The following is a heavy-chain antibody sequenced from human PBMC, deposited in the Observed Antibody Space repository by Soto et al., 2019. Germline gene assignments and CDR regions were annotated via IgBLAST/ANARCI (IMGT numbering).Heavy chain of an antibody. D-gene: IGHD4-17*01. CDR3: AREREHDYGGYLDY. CDR1: GFTFSSYA. Sequence: QVQLVESGGGVVQPGRSLRLSCAASGFTFSSYAMHWVRQAPGKGLEWVAVISYDGSSEYYADSVKGRYNISRDNSKNTLSLQMNCLGGEDTAVYYCAREREHDYGGYLDYRGPGTLVNVSS. V-gene: IGHV3-30-3*01. J-gene: IGHJ4*02. CDR2: ISYDGSSE.